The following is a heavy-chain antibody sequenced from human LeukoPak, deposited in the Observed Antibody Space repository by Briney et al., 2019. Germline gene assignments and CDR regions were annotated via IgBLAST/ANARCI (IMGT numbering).Heavy chain of an antibody. J-gene: IGHJ6*02. CDR2: IIPIFGTA. V-gene: IGHV1-69*13. Sequence: SVKVSCKASGGTFSSYAISWVRQAPGQGLEWMGEIIPIFGTANYAQKFQGRVTITADESTSTAYMELSSLRSEDTAVYYCARAYYYGSGGYGYGMDVWGQGTTVTVSS. CDR1: GGTFSSYA. CDR3: ARAYYYGSGGYGYGMDV. D-gene: IGHD3-10*01.